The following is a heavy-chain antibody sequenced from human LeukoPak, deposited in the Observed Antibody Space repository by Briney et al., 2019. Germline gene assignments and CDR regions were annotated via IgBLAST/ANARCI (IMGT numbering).Heavy chain of an antibody. CDR2: LSGGGDST. Sequence: PGGSLRLSCAASGFTFSSYAMSWVRQAPGKGLEWVSGLSGGGDSTYYADSVKGRFTISRDNSKNTLYLQMNSLRAEDTAVYYCAKSAHLFPDWFDPWGQGTLVTVSS. CDR3: AKSAHLFPDWFDP. J-gene: IGHJ5*02. V-gene: IGHV3-23*01. CDR1: GFTFSSYA.